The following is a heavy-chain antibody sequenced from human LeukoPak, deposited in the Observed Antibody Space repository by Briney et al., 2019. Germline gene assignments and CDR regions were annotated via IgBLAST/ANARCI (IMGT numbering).Heavy chain of an antibody. CDR1: GGSFSSGTSY. J-gene: IGHJ5*02. Sequence: KPSETLSLTCSVSGGSFSSGTSYWGWIRQPPGKGLEWIGSILYNGHTDYSPSLKSRLTMSIDTSKDQFSLNVTSVTAADTAMYFCARERGTIVDSSGPTWFDAWGQGVLVIVSS. D-gene: IGHD1-14*01. CDR3: ARERGTIVDSSGPTWFDA. CDR2: ILYNGHT. V-gene: IGHV4-39*07.